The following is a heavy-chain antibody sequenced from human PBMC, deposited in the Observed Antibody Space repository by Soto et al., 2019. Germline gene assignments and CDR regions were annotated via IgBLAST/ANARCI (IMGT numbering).Heavy chain of an antibody. CDR2: IKARTDGGTP. CDR3: PAGWDSYYDFWSGYYYYGMDL. V-gene: IGHV3-15*01. Sequence: EVQLVESGGGSVKAGGSLRLSCAASGFNFRNAWMNWVRQAPGKGLEWVGRIKARTDGGTPEYAAPVQGRFSLSRDDSKNTVYLQKNSLKTEDTAVYYCPAGWDSYYDFWSGYYYYGMDLWGQGTTVTVSS. CDR1: GFNFRNAW. D-gene: IGHD3-3*01. J-gene: IGHJ6*02.